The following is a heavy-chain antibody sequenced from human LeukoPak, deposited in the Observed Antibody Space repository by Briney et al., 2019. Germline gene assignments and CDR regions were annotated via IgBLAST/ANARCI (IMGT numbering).Heavy chain of an antibody. CDR2: IYHSGST. Sequence: PSETLSLTCAVSGYSISSGYYWGWIRPPPGKGLEWIGRIYHSGSTYYNPSLKSRVTLSVDTSKNQFSLKLSSVTAADTAVYYCARHRRIAAAGTNWFDPWGQGTLVTVSS. V-gene: IGHV4-38-2*01. CDR1: GYSISSGYY. D-gene: IGHD6-13*01. CDR3: ARHRRIAAAGTNWFDP. J-gene: IGHJ5*02.